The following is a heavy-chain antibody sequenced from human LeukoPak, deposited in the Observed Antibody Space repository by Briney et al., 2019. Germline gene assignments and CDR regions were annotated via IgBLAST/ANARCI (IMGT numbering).Heavy chain of an antibody. V-gene: IGHV3-23*01. Sequence: GGSLRLSCAASGFTFSSYAMSWVRQAPGKGLEWVSAISGSGGSTYYADSVKGRFTISRDNSKNTLYLQMNSPRAEDTAVYYCAKDQRTWYYDSSGYYRNAFDIWGQGTMVTVSS. CDR1: GFTFSSYA. J-gene: IGHJ3*02. D-gene: IGHD3-22*01. CDR2: ISGSGGST. CDR3: AKDQRTWYYDSSGYYRNAFDI.